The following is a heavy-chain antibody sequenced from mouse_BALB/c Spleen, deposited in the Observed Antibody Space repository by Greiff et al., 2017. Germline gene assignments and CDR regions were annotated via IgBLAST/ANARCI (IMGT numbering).Heavy chain of an antibody. CDR2: INPSTGYT. CDR1: GFTFTSYW. J-gene: IGHJ3*01. CDR3: ATRGFAY. D-gene: IGHD3-3*01. V-gene: IGHV1-7*01. Sequence: QVQLKESGAELAKPGASVKMSCTASGFTFTSYWMHWVKQRPGKGLEWIGYINPSTGYTEDNQMFKDKATLTADKSSSTAYMQLSSLTSEDSAVYYCATRGFAYWGQGTLVTVSA.